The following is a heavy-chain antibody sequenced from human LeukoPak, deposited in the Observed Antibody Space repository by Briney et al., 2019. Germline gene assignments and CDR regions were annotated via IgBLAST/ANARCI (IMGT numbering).Heavy chain of an antibody. CDR2: ISSGGNTI. V-gene: IGHV3-48*03. D-gene: IGHD5-18*01. CDR3: AREGTATVSFDY. CDR1: GFTFSSYE. Sequence: PGGSLRLSCAASGFTFSSYEMNWVRQAPGKGLEWVSYISSGGNTIYYADSVKGRFTISRDNAKNSLYLQMNSLRAEDTAVYYCAREGTATVSFDYWGQGTLVTVSS. J-gene: IGHJ4*02.